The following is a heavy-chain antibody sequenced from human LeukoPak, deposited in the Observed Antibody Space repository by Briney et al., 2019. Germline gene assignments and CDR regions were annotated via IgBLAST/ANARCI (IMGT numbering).Heavy chain of an antibody. CDR1: GFTFSSYA. V-gene: IGHV3-23*01. J-gene: IGHJ4*02. CDR3: AKDYYDNSGSDY. CDR2: ISSSGGXX. Sequence: GGSLRLSCAASGFTFSSYAMTWVRQAPGKXXXXXSGISSSGGXXXXXXXXXXXXXISXXNXXXXXXLQMNSLRGEDTAVYYCAKDYYDNSGSDYWGQGTLVTVSS. D-gene: IGHD3-22*01.